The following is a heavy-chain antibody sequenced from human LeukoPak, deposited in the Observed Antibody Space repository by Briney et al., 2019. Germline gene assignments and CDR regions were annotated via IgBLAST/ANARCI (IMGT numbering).Heavy chain of an antibody. D-gene: IGHD1-1*01. CDR2: TYYRSKWYN. Sequence: SQTLSLTCAISGDSVSSNSAAWNWIRQSPSRGLEWLGRTYYRSKWYNDYAVSVKSRITINPDTSKNRFSLQLNSVTPEDTAVYYCARGLVQLERHAALGYYYYYMDVWGKGTTVTVSS. CDR3: ARGLVQLERHAALGYYYYYMDV. V-gene: IGHV6-1*01. CDR1: GDSVSSNSAA. J-gene: IGHJ6*03.